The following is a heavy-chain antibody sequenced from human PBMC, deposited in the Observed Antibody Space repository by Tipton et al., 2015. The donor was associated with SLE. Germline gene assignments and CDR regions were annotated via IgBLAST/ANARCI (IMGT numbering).Heavy chain of an antibody. CDR2: IDHTGST. Sequence: TLSLTCKVSAGSFTGYYWSWVRQSPTKGLEWIGEIDHTGSTNYNPSLKSRVTISVDTSKNQFSLNLRSVTAADTAVYYCARGGTGDGRNPFDPWGQGTLVTVSS. D-gene: IGHD4-23*01. CDR1: AGSFTGYY. J-gene: IGHJ5*02. CDR3: ARGGTGDGRNPFDP. V-gene: IGHV4-34*01.